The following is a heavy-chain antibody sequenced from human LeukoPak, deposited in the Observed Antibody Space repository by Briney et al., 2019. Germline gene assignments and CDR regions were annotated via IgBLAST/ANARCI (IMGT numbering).Heavy chain of an antibody. CDR1: GFTFSNAW. CDR3: TTDTGQRNEYYNDSSGYWY. Sequence: GGSLRLSCAASGFTFSNAWMSWVRQAPGKGLEWVGRIKSKTDGGTTDYAAPVKGRFTISSEDSKNTTYLQMNSLKTEDTAVYYCTTDTGQRNEYYNDSSGYWYWGQGTLVTVSS. CDR2: IKSKTDGGTT. D-gene: IGHD3-22*01. V-gene: IGHV3-15*01. J-gene: IGHJ4*02.